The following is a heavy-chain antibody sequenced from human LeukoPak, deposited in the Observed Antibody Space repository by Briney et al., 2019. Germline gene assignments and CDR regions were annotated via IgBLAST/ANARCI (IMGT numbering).Heavy chain of an antibody. D-gene: IGHD2-15*01. CDR3: AKAPVTTCSGAYCYPFDY. V-gene: IGHV3-23*01. Sequence: GGSLRLSCAASGFSFSSYAMSWVRQAPGKGLEWVSAISGSGGSTYYADSVKGRFTISRDSYKNTLYLQMNSLRAEDAAVYYCAKAPVTTCSGAYCYPFDYWGQGTLVTVSS. CDR1: GFSFSSYA. J-gene: IGHJ4*02. CDR2: ISGSGGST.